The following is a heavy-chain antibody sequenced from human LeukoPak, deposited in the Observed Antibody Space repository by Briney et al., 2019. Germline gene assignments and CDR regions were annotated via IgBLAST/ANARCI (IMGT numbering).Heavy chain of an antibody. Sequence: GGSLRLSCAASGFTFSDYYMNWIRQAPGKGLEWVSYISSSGSTIYYADSVKGRFTISRDNAKNSLYLQMNSLRAEDTALYYCAQDRAYIQFYFWGQGTLVTVSS. J-gene: IGHJ4*02. CDR2: ISSSGSTI. CDR1: GFTFSDYY. D-gene: IGHD5-18*01. CDR3: AQDRAYIQFYF. V-gene: IGHV3-11*01.